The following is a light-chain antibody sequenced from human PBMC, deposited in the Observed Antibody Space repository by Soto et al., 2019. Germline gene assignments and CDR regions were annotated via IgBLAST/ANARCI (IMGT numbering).Light chain of an antibody. CDR3: LHYHSYPLT. J-gene: IGKJ1*01. CDR1: QDIRDY. CDR2: AS. Sequence: DIQMTHFPSAMSASVGDRVTITCRASQDIRDYLAWFQHKPGNVPKRLIYASTLQSGVPSRFSGSGSGTEFTLTITGLQPEDFATYYCLHYHSYPLTFGRGTKVEIK. V-gene: IGKV1-17*03.